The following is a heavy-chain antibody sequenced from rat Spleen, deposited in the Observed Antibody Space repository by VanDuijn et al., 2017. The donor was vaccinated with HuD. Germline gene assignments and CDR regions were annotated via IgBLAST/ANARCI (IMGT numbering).Heavy chain of an antibody. Sequence: EVQLVESGGGLVQPGGSMKLSCVASGFTFNNYWMSWIRQAPGKGLEWVASISTGGGNTYYRDSVKGRFTISRDKGKNILYLQIESLKSEDTATYYCARHVRGGTTYHYVMDAWGQGASVTVSS. CDR3: ARHVRGGTTYHYVMDA. D-gene: IGHD4-3*01. V-gene: IGHV5-31*01. CDR1: GFTFNNYW. CDR2: ISTGGGNT. J-gene: IGHJ4*01.